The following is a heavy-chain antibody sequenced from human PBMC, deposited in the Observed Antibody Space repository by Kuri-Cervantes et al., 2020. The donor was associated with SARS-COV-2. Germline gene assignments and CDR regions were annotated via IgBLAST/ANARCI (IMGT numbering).Heavy chain of an antibody. V-gene: IGHV1-3*01. CDR3: ARAPFRTNRAIVVVQAAIDY. CDR2: INAGNGNT. J-gene: IGHJ4*02. CDR1: GYTFTNYA. D-gene: IGHD2-2*02. Sequence: ASVKVSCKASGYTFTNYAMHWVRQAPGQRLEWMGWINAGNGNTKYSQKFQGRVTITRDTSASTAYMELSSLRSEDTAVYYCARAPFRTNRAIVVVQAAIDYWGQGTLVTVSS.